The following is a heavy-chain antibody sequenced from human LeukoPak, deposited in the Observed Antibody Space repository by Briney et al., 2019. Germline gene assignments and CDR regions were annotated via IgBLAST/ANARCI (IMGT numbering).Heavy chain of an antibody. D-gene: IGHD5-24*01. CDR2: ISGSGGST. Sequence: PGGSLRLSCAASGFTFSSYGMSWVRQAPGKGLEWVSAISGSGGSTYYADSVKGRFTISRDNSKNTLYLQMNSLRAEDTAVYYCAKDRRDGYNYDAFDIWGQGTMVTVSS. CDR3: AKDRRDGYNYDAFDI. CDR1: GFTFSSYG. V-gene: IGHV3-23*01. J-gene: IGHJ3*02.